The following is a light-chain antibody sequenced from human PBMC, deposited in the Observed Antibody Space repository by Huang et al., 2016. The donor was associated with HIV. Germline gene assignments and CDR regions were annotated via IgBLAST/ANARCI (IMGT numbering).Light chain of an antibody. V-gene: IGKV3-15*01. J-gene: IGKJ5*01. CDR2: GAS. CDR1: QTISSN. CDR3: QQYNNWPPIT. Sequence: EIVMTQSPATLSVSSGERATLACRASQTISSNLAWYQQKPGQAPRLLIYGASTRATGSPARFSGSGSGTEFTLSITSLQSEDFAVYFCQQYNNWPPITFGQGTRLEIK.